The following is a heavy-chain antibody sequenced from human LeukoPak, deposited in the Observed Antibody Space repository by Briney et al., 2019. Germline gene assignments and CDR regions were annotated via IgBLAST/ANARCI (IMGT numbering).Heavy chain of an antibody. V-gene: IGHV1-69*04. Sequence: PGASVKVSCKASGGTFSSYAISWVRQAPGQGLEWMGRIIPILGIANYAQKFQGRVTITADKSTSTAYMELRSLRSDDTAVYYCARSQRPGSYWGIDYWGQGTLVTVSS. D-gene: IGHD1-26*01. J-gene: IGHJ4*02. CDR2: IIPILGIA. CDR3: ARSQRPGSYWGIDY. CDR1: GGTFSSYA.